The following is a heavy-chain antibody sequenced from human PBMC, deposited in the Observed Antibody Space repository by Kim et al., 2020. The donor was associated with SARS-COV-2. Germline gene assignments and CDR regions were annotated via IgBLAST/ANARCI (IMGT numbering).Heavy chain of an antibody. Sequence: VKGRLTISREDSKDPAYLQMNNLKTEDTAVYYCTRVPGTPLAFWDAFDIWGQGTMVTVSS. V-gene: IGHV3-73*01. CDR3: TRVPGTPLAFWDAFDI. J-gene: IGHJ3*02. D-gene: IGHD1-1*01.